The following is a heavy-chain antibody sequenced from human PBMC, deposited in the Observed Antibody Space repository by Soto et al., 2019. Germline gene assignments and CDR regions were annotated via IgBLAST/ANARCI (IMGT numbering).Heavy chain of an antibody. D-gene: IGHD6-19*01. CDR1: GFTFSSYA. Sequence: GGSLRLSCAASGFTFSSYAMSWVRQAPGKGLEWVSAISGSGGSTYYADSVKGRFTISRDNSKNTLYLQMNSLRAEDTAVYYCAKDRSGWYDKNYGSFVFDYWGQGTLVTVSS. CDR3: AKDRSGWYDKNYGSFVFDY. J-gene: IGHJ4*02. V-gene: IGHV3-23*01. CDR2: ISGSGGST.